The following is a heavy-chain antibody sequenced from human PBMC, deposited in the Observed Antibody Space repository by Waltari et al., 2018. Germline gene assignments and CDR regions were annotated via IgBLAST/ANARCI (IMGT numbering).Heavy chain of an antibody. V-gene: IGHV3-74*01. Sequence: EVQLVESGGGLVQPGGSLRLSCAASGFAFSAYWMHWVRQVPGKGLPWDTNSSRDGSDASYADSVKGRFTISRDNAKNTLYLEMSSLRAEDTAVYYCAFSRGWSSPFGAYDTWGQGTMVSVSS. CDR3: AFSRGWSSPFGAYDT. J-gene: IGHJ3*01. CDR2: SSRDGSDA. D-gene: IGHD6-19*01. CDR1: GFAFSAYW.